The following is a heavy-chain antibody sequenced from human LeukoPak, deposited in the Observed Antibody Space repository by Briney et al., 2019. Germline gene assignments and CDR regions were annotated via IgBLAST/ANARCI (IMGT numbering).Heavy chain of an antibody. CDR2: ISYDGSNK. CDR3: AKGSYGEYWYFDL. J-gene: IGHJ2*01. CDR1: GFTFSSYG. V-gene: IGHV3-30*18. D-gene: IGHD3-16*01. Sequence: PGGSLRLSCAASGFTFSSYGMHWVRQAPGKGLEWVAVISYDGSNKYYADSVKGRFTISRDNSKNTLYLQMNSLRAEDTAVYYCAKGSYGEYWYFDLWGRGTLVTVSS.